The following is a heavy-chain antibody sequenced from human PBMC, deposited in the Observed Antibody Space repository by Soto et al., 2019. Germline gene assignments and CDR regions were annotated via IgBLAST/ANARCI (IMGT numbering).Heavy chain of an antibody. CDR1: GGSISSYY. CDR3: ARGTYIYGYFDY. D-gene: IGHD5-18*01. J-gene: IGHJ4*02. Sequence: KTWETLSLTCTVSGGSISSYYWSWIRQPPGKGLEWIGYIYYSGSTNYNPSLKSRVTISVDTSKNQFSLKLSSVTAADTAVYYCARGTYIYGYFDYWGQGTLVTVSS. CDR2: IYYSGST. V-gene: IGHV4-59*01.